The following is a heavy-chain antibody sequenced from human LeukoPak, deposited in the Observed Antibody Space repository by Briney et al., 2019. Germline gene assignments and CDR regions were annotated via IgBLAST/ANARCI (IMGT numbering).Heavy chain of an antibody. J-gene: IGHJ4*02. CDR2: ISAYNGNT. CDR1: GYTFTNYG. V-gene: IGHV1-18*01. D-gene: IGHD3-10*01. Sequence: GASVKVSCKTSGYTFTNYGISWVRQAPGQGLEWMGWISAYNGNTNYPQKFQARVTMTTDTSTSIAYIELRSLRYDDTAVYFCGRSVGNYYGSGTPPLYFDYWGQGTLVIVSS. CDR3: GRSVGNYYGSGTPPLYFDY.